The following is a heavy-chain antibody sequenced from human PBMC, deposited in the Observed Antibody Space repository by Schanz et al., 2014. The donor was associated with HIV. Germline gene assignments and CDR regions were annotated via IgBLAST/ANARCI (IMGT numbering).Heavy chain of an antibody. CDR1: GFTFSGFA. Sequence: QLLESGGGLVQPGGLLRLSYAASGFTFSGFAMSWVRQTPGKGLEWVSAISTGGERTFYADSVKGRFTISRDNSKNTLYLQMNSLRAEDTAIYHCGTYNYGSGHDYWGQGTLVTVSS. D-gene: IGHD3-10*01. CDR3: GTYNYGSGHDY. CDR2: ISTGGERT. V-gene: IGHV3-23*01. J-gene: IGHJ4*02.